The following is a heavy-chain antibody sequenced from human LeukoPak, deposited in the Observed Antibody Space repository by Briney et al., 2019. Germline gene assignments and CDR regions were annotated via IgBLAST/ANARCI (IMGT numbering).Heavy chain of an antibody. Sequence: SETLSLTCTVSDGSISSGDYFWTWIRQPPGKGLEWIGYIYYSGSAYYNPSLKSRVTISVDTSKNQFSLKLSSVTAADTAVYYCARRGIAAAVGAFDIWGQGTMVTVSS. J-gene: IGHJ3*02. V-gene: IGHV4-30-4*01. CDR2: IYYSGSA. CDR3: ARRGIAAAVGAFDI. D-gene: IGHD6-13*01. CDR1: DGSISSGDYF.